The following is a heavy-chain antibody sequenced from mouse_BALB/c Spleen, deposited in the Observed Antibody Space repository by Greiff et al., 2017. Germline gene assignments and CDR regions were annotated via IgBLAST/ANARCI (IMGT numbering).Heavy chain of an antibody. CDR3: ARSLYYYGSYAMDY. CDR1: GYSITSDYA. V-gene: IGHV3-2*02. D-gene: IGHD1-1*01. J-gene: IGHJ4*01. CDR2: ISYSGST. Sequence: DVQLQESGPGLVKPSQSLSLTCTVTGYSITSDYAWNWIRQFPGNKLEWMGYISYSGSTSYNPSPKSRISITRDTSKNQFFLQLNSVTTEDTATYYCARSLYYYGSYAMDYWGQGTSVTVSS.